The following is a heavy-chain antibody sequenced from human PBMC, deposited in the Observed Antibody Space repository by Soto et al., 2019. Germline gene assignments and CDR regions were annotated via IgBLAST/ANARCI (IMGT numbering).Heavy chain of an antibody. Sequence: QVQLVQSGAEVKKPGASVKVSCKASGYTFTSYGISWVRQAPGQGLEWMGWISAYNGNTNYAQKLQGRVTMTTDTSTSTAHMELRSLRSDDTAVYYCARWGCSSTSCYRDFDYWGQGTLVTVSS. CDR3: ARWGCSSTSCYRDFDY. CDR2: ISAYNGNT. V-gene: IGHV1-18*01. CDR1: GYTFTSYG. D-gene: IGHD2-2*02. J-gene: IGHJ4*02.